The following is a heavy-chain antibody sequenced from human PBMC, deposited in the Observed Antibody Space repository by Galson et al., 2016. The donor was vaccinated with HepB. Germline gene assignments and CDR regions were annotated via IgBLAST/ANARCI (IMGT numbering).Heavy chain of an antibody. Sequence: SLRLSCAASGFTFNNYAMNWVRQTPTKGLEWVSGISGGGDKTYYADSVKGRFTISRDNSKNAVSLQVNSLSAEDTAVYYCARDGYRRGQFVHWGQGTLVTVSS. CDR2: ISGGGDKT. CDR1: GFTFNNYA. D-gene: IGHD5-12*01. CDR3: ARDGYRRGQFVH. J-gene: IGHJ4*02. V-gene: IGHV3-23*01.